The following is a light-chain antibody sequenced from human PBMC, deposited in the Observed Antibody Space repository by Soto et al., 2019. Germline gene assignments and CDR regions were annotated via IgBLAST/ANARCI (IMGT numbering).Light chain of an antibody. CDR2: GAS. Sequence: EVVMTQSPATLSVSPGERATLSCRASQSVSSNYLAWYQQKPGQAPRLLIYGASSRDPGIPDRFSGSGSGTDFTLTITRLEPEDFAVYYCQQYGRSPPWTFGQGTKVDIK. CDR1: QSVSSNY. J-gene: IGKJ1*01. CDR3: QQYGRSPPWT. V-gene: IGKV3-20*01.